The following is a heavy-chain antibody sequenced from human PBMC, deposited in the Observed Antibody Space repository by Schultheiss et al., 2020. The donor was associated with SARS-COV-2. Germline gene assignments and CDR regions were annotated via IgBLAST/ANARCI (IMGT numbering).Heavy chain of an antibody. CDR1: GFTFSSYG. CDR2: ISYDGSNK. J-gene: IGHJ3*02. D-gene: IGHD6-19*01. Sequence: GGSLRLSCAASGFTFSSYGMHWVRQAPGKGLEWVAVISYDGSNKYYADSVKGRFTISRDNSKNTLYLQMNSLRAEDTAVYYCARDLTFRGSSGWIAPSAFDIWGQGTMVTVSS. V-gene: IGHV3-30*03. CDR3: ARDLTFRGSSGWIAPSAFDI.